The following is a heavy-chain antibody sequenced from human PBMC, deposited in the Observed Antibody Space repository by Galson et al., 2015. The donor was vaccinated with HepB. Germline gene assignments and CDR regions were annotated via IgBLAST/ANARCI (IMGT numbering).Heavy chain of an antibody. CDR3: ARTSGDIVVVPPT. J-gene: IGHJ1*01. CDR2: ISSSSSYI. D-gene: IGHD2-2*01. V-gene: IGHV3-21*01. Sequence: SLRLSCAASGFTFSSYSMNWVRQAPGKGLEWVSSISSSSSYIYYADSVKGRFTISRDNAKNSLYLQMNSLRAEDTAVYYCARTSGDIVVVPPTWGQGTLVTVSS. CDR1: GFTFSSYS.